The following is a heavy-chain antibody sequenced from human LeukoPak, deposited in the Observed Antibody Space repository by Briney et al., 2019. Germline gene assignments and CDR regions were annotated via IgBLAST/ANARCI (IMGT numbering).Heavy chain of an antibody. V-gene: IGHV4-34*01. CDR1: GGSFSGYY. J-gene: IGHJ5*02. Sequence: PSQTLSLTCAVYGGSFSGYYWSWIRQPPGKGLEWIGEINHSGSTNYNPSLKSRVTISVDTSKNQFSLKLSSVTAAHTAVYYCARVGDIVVVPAAGGSGFDPWGQGTLVTVSS. CDR2: INHSGST. D-gene: IGHD2-2*01. CDR3: ARVGDIVVVPAAGGSGFDP.